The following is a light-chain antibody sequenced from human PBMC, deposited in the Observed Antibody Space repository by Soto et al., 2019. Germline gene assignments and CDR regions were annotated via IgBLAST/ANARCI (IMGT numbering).Light chain of an antibody. Sequence: QSVLTQPPSASGTPGQRVTISCSGSSSNIGSNTVNWYQHLPGTAPKVLIDSNDQRPSGVPDRLSGSKSGTSASLAISGLQSEDEAEYFCAAWDDRLNGWVFGGGTKLTVL. V-gene: IGLV1-44*01. CDR1: SSNIGSNT. J-gene: IGLJ3*02. CDR2: SND. CDR3: AAWDDRLNGWV.